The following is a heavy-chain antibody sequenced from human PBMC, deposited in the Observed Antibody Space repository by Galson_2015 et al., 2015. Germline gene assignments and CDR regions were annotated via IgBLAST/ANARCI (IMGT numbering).Heavy chain of an antibody. V-gene: IGHV1-46*01. Sequence: SVKVSCKASGYTFSNYYLHWVRQAPGQGLEWMGIINPGGNIKKYAQKFQDRITMTRDTSTTTVYMELSSLVSEDTAVYYCARDLYESSCYYYYLDFWGQGTPVTVSP. D-gene: IGHD3-22*01. CDR2: INPGGNIK. J-gene: IGHJ4*02. CDR1: GYTFSNYY. CDR3: ARDLYESSCYYYYLDF.